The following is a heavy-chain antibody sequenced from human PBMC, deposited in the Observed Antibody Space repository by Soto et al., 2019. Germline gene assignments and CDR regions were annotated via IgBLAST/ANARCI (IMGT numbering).Heavy chain of an antibody. Sequence: QVQLVQSGAEVKKPGASVKVSCKASGYTFNSYGITWVRQAPVQGLEWMGWISTYNGKTNYAQKVQGRVTMTTDTSTSTAYMELRRLTSHDTAVYYCARGALPTATPSCFAPWGQGTLLTVSS. CDR1: GYTFNSYG. D-gene: IGHD2-2*01. V-gene: IGHV1-18*04. CDR3: ARGALPTATPSCFAP. CDR2: ISTYNGKT. J-gene: IGHJ5*02.